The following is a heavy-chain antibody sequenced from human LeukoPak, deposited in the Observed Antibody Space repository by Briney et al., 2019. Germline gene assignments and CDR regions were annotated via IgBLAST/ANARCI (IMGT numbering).Heavy chain of an antibody. J-gene: IGHJ4*02. CDR2: ISSSSSYI. CDR1: GFTFSSYS. D-gene: IGHD3-22*01. CDR3: ARSGYYYDSGLGY. V-gene: IGHV3-21*01. Sequence: KPGGSLRLSCAASGFTFSSYSMNWVRQAPGKGLEWVSSISSSSSYIYYADSAKGRFTISRDNAKNSLYLQMNSLRAEDTAVYYCARSGYYYDSGLGYWGQGTLVTVSS.